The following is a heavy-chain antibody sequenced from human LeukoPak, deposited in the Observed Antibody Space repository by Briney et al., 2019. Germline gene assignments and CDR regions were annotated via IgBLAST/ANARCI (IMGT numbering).Heavy chain of an antibody. CDR1: GFTFSSYW. V-gene: IGHV3-74*01. Sequence: GGSLRLSCAASGFTFSSYWMHWVRQAPGKGLVWVSRINSDGSSTSYADSVKGRFTISRDNAKNTLYPQMNSLRAEDTAVYYCARGVWHQGTLGYWGQGTLVTVSS. J-gene: IGHJ4*02. D-gene: IGHD2/OR15-2a*01. CDR3: ARGVWHQGTLGY. CDR2: INSDGSST.